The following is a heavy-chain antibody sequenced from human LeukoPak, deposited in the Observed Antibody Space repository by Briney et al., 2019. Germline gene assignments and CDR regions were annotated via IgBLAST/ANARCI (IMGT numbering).Heavy chain of an antibody. D-gene: IGHD4-17*01. V-gene: IGHV3-21*01. CDR3: TTCYLQH. Sequence: PGGSLRLSCAASGFTFTSYSMNWVRQAPGKGLEWVSSISGSSKHGYYADSVKGRFTISRDNAKSSLYLQMNSLRAEDTAVYSVTTCYLQHWGQGTLVTVSS. CDR1: GFTFTSYS. CDR2: ISGSSKHG. J-gene: IGHJ1*01.